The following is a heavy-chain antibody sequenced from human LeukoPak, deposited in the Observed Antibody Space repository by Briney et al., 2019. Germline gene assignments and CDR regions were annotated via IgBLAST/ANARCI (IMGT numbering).Heavy chain of an antibody. V-gene: IGHV1-3*01. J-gene: IGHJ6*04. D-gene: IGHD3-10*01. CDR3: AREGPGITMVRGVIITFGYYGMDV. CDR2: INAGNGNT. Sequence: WASVTVSCKASGYTFTSYAMHWVRQAPGQRLEWMGWINAGNGNTKYSQKFQGRVTITRDTSASTAYMELSSLRSEDTAVYYCAREGPGITMVRGVIITFGYYGMDVWGKGTTVTVSS. CDR1: GYTFTSYA.